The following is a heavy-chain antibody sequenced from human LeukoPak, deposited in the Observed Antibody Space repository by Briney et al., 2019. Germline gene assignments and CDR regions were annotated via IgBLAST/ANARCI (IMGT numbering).Heavy chain of an antibody. CDR2: FDPEDGET. D-gene: IGHD3-3*01. CDR3: AKSTRTIFGVVTYYFDY. V-gene: IGHV1-24*01. Sequence: GASVKVSCKVSGYTLTELSMHWVRQAPGKGLEWMGGFDPEDGETIYAQKFQGRVTMTEDTSTDTAYMELSSLRSEDTAVYYCAKSTRTIFGVVTYYFDYWGQGTLVTVSS. J-gene: IGHJ4*02. CDR1: GYTLTELS.